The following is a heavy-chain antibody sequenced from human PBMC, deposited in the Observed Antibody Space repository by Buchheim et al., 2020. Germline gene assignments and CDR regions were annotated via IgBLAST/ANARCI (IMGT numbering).Heavy chain of an antibody. CDR3: ARPTAVTEYYFYAMDV. Sequence: QMQLVESGGGVVQPGTSLRLSCEASGFTFRTYAMHWVRQAPGKGLQWVGVILYDGSNEYYADSVQGRFTISRDNSKKKLYLQMNSLRAEDTAVYYCARPTAVTEYYFYAMDVWGQGT. CDR2: ILYDGSNE. J-gene: IGHJ6*02. D-gene: IGHD6-19*01. V-gene: IGHV3-30*14. CDR1: GFTFRTYA.